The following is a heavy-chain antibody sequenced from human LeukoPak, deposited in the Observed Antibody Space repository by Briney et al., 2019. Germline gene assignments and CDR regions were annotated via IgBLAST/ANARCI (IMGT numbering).Heavy chain of an antibody. CDR2: ISSSSSTI. Sequence: GGSLRLSCAASGFTFSSYAMHWVRQAPGKGLEWVSYISSSSSTIYYADSVKGRFTISRDNAKNSLYLQMNSLRDEDTAVYYCARDLHPSGWSYRGDYYFDYWGQGTLVTVSS. D-gene: IGHD6-19*01. CDR3: ARDLHPSGWSYRGDYYFDY. J-gene: IGHJ4*02. CDR1: GFTFSSYA. V-gene: IGHV3-48*02.